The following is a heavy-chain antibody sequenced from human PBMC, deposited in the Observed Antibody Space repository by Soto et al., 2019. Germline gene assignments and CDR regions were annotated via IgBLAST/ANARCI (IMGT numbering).Heavy chain of an antibody. CDR3: ASRALLRYFDY. V-gene: IGHV4-34*01. Sequence: SETLSLTCAVYGGSFSGYYWSWIRQPPGKGLEWIGEINHSGSTNYNPSLKSRVTISVDTSKNQFSLKLSSVTAADTAVYYCASRALLRYFDYWGQGTLVTVSS. J-gene: IGHJ4*02. D-gene: IGHD3-9*01. CDR1: GGSFSGYY. CDR2: INHSGST.